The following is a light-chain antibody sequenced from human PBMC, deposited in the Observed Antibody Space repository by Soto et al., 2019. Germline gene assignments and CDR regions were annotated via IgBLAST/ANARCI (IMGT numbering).Light chain of an antibody. CDR1: QSVGTW. CDR2: GAS. V-gene: IGKV1-5*01. Sequence: DIQMTQSPSTLSASVGGRVTITCRASQSVGTWVAWYQQKPGKAPKLLIYGASNLESGVPSRSSGSGSGTEFTLTITTLQPDDFATYFCQHYRRNTWSFGPGTKVDI. J-gene: IGKJ1*01. CDR3: QHYRRNTWS.